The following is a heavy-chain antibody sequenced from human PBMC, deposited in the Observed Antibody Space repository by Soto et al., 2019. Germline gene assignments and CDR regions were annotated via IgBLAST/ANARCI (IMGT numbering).Heavy chain of an antibody. Sequence: QVQLVQSGAEVKKPGASVKVSCKASGYTLTSYGISWVRQAPGQGLEWMGWISAYNGNTNYAQKLQGRVTMTTDTSTSTAYMELRSLRSDDTAVYYCARVYSSGWYGVNYYFDYWGQGTLVTVSS. D-gene: IGHD6-19*01. CDR1: GYTLTSYG. V-gene: IGHV1-18*01. J-gene: IGHJ4*02. CDR3: ARVYSSGWYGVNYYFDY. CDR2: ISAYNGNT.